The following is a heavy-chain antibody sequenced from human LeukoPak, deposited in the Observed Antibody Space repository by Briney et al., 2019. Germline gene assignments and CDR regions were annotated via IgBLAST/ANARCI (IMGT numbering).Heavy chain of an antibody. J-gene: IGHJ6*03. CDR3: ARGLLDFYYYYYMDV. Sequence: SETLSLTCTVSGYSISSGYYWGWIRQPPGKGLEWIGSIYHSGSTYYNPSLKSRVTTSVDTSKNQFSLKLSSVTAADTAVYYCARGLLDFYYYYYMDVWGKGTTVTVSS. V-gene: IGHV4-38-2*02. D-gene: IGHD2-15*01. CDR2: IYHSGST. CDR1: GYSISSGYY.